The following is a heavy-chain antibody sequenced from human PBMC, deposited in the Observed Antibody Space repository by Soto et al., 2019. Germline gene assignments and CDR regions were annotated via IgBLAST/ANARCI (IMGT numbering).Heavy chain of an antibody. Sequence: PGGSLRLSCAASGFTFSSYAMHWVRQAPGKGLEWVAVISYDGSNKYYADSVKGRFTISRDNSKNTLYLQMNSLRAEDTAVYYCAKALAAAGKYYYGMDVWGQGTTVTVSS. CDR2: ISYDGSNK. CDR3: AKALAAAGKYYYGMDV. D-gene: IGHD6-13*01. J-gene: IGHJ6*02. CDR1: GFTFSSYA. V-gene: IGHV3-30-3*01.